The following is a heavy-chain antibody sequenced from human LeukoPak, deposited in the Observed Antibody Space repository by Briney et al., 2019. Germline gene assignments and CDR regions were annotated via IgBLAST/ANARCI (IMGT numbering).Heavy chain of an antibody. D-gene: IGHD2-21*02. Sequence: GGSLRLSCAASGFTFSSYSMNWVRQAPGKGLEWVSSISSSSSYIYYADSVKGRFTISRDNSKNTVYLQMNSLRAEDTAVYYCAKDGRLLEFDYWDQGTLVIVSS. CDR1: GFTFSSYS. CDR3: AKDGRLLEFDY. CDR2: ISSSSSYI. V-gene: IGHV3-21*04. J-gene: IGHJ4*02.